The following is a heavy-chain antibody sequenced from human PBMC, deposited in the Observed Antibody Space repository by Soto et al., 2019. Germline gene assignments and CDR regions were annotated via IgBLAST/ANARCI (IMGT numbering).Heavy chain of an antibody. CDR1: GYIFVNYG. D-gene: IGHD3-16*01. Sequence: QVQLVQSGDEVKKPGASVKVSCKASGYIFVNYGIAWVRQAPGQGLEWMGWISPYTGNTHSATKIQGRLTMTTDTSKSTAYRDLGSLKSNDTAVYYCGMVDNYVTPTPQDVWGQGTTVTVSS. CDR3: GMVDNYVTPTPQDV. V-gene: IGHV1-18*01. CDR2: ISPYTGNT. J-gene: IGHJ6*02.